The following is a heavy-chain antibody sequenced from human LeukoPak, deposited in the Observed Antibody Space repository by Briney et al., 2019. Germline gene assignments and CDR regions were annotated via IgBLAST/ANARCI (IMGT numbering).Heavy chain of an antibody. D-gene: IGHD3-22*01. Sequence: PGGSLRLSCGASGFIFRSYGMHWVRQAPGKGLEWVACIYPDGNNKDYADSVKGRFTISRDNSKNTVYLQMNSLRVEDTAIYHCTKESTYYYDSSDWGQGTLVTVSS. CDR3: TKESTYYYDSSD. CDR1: GFIFRSYG. CDR2: IYPDGNNK. J-gene: IGHJ4*02. V-gene: IGHV3-33*03.